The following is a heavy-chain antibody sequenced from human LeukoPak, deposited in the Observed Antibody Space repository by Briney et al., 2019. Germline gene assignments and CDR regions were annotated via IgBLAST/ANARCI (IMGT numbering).Heavy chain of an antibody. CDR2: ISGSGGRT. D-gene: IGHD3-22*01. CDR1: GFSFSSTL. Sequence: PGGSLRLSCAASGFSFSSTLLTWVRQAPGKGLEWVSAISGSGGRTYSADSVKGRFTISRDNSRNTLYLQMNSLRAEDMAVYYCAKKTHYYDSSGYYDYWGQGTLVTVSS. CDR3: AKKTHYYDSSGYYDY. V-gene: IGHV3-23*01. J-gene: IGHJ4*02.